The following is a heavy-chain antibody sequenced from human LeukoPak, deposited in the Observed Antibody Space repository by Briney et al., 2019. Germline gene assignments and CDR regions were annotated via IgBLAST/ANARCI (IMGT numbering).Heavy chain of an antibody. Sequence: SETLSLTCTVSGGSISSYYWSWIRQPAGKGLEWIGRIYTSGSTNYNPSLKSRVTMSVDTSRNQFSLKLSSVTAADTAVYYCARDDYYDSSGYYPFAYWGRGTLVTVSS. J-gene: IGHJ4*02. D-gene: IGHD3-22*01. V-gene: IGHV4-4*07. CDR1: GGSISSYY. CDR3: ARDDYYDSSGYYPFAY. CDR2: IYTSGST.